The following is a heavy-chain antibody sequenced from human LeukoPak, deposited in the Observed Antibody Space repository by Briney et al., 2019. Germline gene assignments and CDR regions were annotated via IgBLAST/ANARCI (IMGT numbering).Heavy chain of an antibody. J-gene: IGHJ3*02. CDR1: GFTFSSFW. V-gene: IGHV3-7*01. CDR3: ARWVDYDILTGYYLVINAFDI. CDR2: IKQDGSEK. Sequence: GGSLRLSCAASGFTFSSFWMSWVRQAPGKGLEWVANIKQDGSEKYYVGSVEGRFTLSRDNAKNSLYLQMNSLRAEDTAVYYCARWVDYDILTGYYLVINAFDIWGQGTMVTVSS. D-gene: IGHD3-9*01.